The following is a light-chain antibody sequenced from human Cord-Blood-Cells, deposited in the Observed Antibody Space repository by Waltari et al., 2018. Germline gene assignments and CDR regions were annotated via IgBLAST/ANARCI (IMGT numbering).Light chain of an antibody. J-gene: IGLJ3*02. Sequence: QSALTQPRSVSGSPGQSVTIPCTGTSSDVGGYKYVPWYQQHPGKAPKLMIYDVSKRPSGVPDRFSGSKSGNTASLTISGLQAEDEADYYCCSYAGSYTWVFGGGTKLTVL. CDR3: CSYAGSYTWV. CDR1: SSDVGGYKY. CDR2: DVS. V-gene: IGLV2-11*01.